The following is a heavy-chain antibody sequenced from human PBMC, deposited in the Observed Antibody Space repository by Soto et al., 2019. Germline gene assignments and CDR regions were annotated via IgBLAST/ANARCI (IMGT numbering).Heavy chain of an antibody. Sequence: EVQLEESGGDLVQPGGSLRLSCAASGFTLSAYWMTWVRQAPGKGLEWVANINRDGSKKSYWDSVRGRFTISKDNIGNSLYLQRDSLRADDTALYCCARVVSAGRGSVYLDAFDMWGKGTMVTVSS. CDR1: GFTLSAYW. J-gene: IGHJ3*02. CDR3: ARVVSAGRGSVYLDAFDM. V-gene: IGHV3-7*05. CDR2: INRDGSKK. D-gene: IGHD3-10*01.